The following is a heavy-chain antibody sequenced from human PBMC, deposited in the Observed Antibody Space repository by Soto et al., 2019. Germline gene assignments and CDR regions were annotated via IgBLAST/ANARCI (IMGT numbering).Heavy chain of an antibody. CDR3: ARGIKYGAYSRWFDP. CDR1: GYTFTSYD. CDR2: MNPNSGNT. V-gene: IGHV1-8*01. J-gene: IGHJ5*02. Sequence: QVQLVQSGAEVKKPGASVKVSCKASGYTFTSYDINWVRQATGQGLEYLGWMNPNSGNTAYVQKFQGRVTMTWDTSINTAYMELSSLRSEDTAAYFCARGIKYGAYSRWFDPWGQGTLVTVSS. D-gene: IGHD4-17*01.